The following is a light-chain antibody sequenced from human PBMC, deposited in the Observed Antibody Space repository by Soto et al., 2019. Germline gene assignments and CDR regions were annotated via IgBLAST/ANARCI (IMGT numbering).Light chain of an antibody. CDR2: EVT. J-gene: IGLJ3*02. V-gene: IGLV2-14*01. CDR1: SXDVGGYNY. CDR3: SSYTISSTWV. Sequence: QSVLTQPASVSGSPGQSIAISCTGTSXDVGGYNYVSWSQHHPGKAPKLMIYEVTNRPSGVSDRFSGSKSGNTASLIISGLQAEDEADYYCSSYTISSTWVFGGGTKVTVL.